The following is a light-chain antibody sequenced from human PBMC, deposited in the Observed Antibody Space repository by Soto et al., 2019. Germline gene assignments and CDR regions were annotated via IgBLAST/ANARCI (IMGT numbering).Light chain of an antibody. J-gene: IGKJ5*01. CDR3: QQYDNWPPVT. CDR2: GAS. CDR1: RSVSNN. Sequence: EIVMTQSPVTLSVSPGERVTLSCRASRSVSNNLAWYQQKSGQAPRLLIYGASTRVTGIPARFSGSGSGTEFTLTISSLQFEDFAIYYCQQYDNWPPVTFGQGTRLHIK. V-gene: IGKV3-15*01.